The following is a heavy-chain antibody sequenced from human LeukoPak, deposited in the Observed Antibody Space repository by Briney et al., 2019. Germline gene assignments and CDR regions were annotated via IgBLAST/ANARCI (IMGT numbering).Heavy chain of an antibody. CDR3: ATYRQVLLPFES. CDR2: IFPSGGEI. CDR1: GFTFSTFA. J-gene: IGHJ4*02. Sequence: GGSLRLSCAASGFTFSTFAIIWVRQPPGKGLEWVSSIFPSGGEIHYADSVRGRFTISRDNSKSTLSLQMNSLRAEDTAIYYCATYRQVLLPFESWGQGTLVTVSS. D-gene: IGHD2-8*02. V-gene: IGHV3-23*01.